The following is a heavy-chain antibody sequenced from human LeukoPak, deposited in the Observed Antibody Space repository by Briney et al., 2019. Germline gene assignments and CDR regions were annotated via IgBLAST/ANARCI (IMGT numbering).Heavy chain of an antibody. Sequence: GGSLRLSCAASGFTFSSYGMHWVRQAPGKGLEWVAVIWYDGSNKYYADSVKGRFTISRDNSKNTLYLQTNSLRAEDTAVYYCARAGYGDYVPAFDIWGQGTMVTVSS. CDR3: ARAGYGDYVPAFDI. CDR2: IWYDGSNK. D-gene: IGHD4-17*01. J-gene: IGHJ3*02. CDR1: GFTFSSYG. V-gene: IGHV3-33*01.